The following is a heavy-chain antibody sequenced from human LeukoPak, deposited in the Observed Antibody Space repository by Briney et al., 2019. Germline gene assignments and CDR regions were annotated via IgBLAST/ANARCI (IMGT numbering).Heavy chain of an antibody. Sequence: PSETLSLTCTVSGGSISSYYWSWIRQPPGKGLEWVGYIYYSGSTNYNPSLKSRVTISVDTSKNQFSLKLSSATAADTAVYYCARGTRLLWFGELLAWFDPWGQGTLVTVSS. V-gene: IGHV4-59*01. D-gene: IGHD3-10*01. J-gene: IGHJ5*02. CDR1: GGSISSYY. CDR3: ARGTRLLWFGELLAWFDP. CDR2: IYYSGST.